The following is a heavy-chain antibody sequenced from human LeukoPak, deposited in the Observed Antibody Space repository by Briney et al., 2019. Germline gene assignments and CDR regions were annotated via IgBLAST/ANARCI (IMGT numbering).Heavy chain of an antibody. CDR3: ARDSLIQYGSGSFWGFDY. CDR2: IKTDGSDK. V-gene: IGHV3-7*03. D-gene: IGHD3-10*01. J-gene: IGHJ4*02. CDR1: GFIFSNYW. Sequence: GGSLRLSCAASGFIFSNYWMSWVRQAPGKGPEWVGDIKTDGSDKYYVGSVKGRFTISRDNAKNSLYLQMNSLRAEDTAVYYCARDSLIQYGSGSFWGFDYWGQGILVTVSS.